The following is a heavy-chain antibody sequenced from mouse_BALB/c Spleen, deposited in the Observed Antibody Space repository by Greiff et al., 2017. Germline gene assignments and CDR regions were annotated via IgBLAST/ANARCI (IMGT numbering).Heavy chain of an antibody. D-gene: IGHD1-1*01. V-gene: IGHV5-4*02. CDR2: ISDGGSYT. Sequence: EVQLVESGGGLVKPGGSLKLSCAASGFTFSDYYMYWVRQTPEKRLGWVATISDGGSYTYYPDSVKGRFTISRDNAKNNLYLQMSSLKSEDTAMYYCARDYYGSSHLFAYWGQGTLVTVSA. CDR1: GFTFSDYY. CDR3: ARDYYGSSHLFAY. J-gene: IGHJ3*01.